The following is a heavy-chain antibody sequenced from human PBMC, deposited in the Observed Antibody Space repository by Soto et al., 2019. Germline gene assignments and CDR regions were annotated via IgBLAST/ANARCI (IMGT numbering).Heavy chain of an antibody. CDR2: ITAYNGHI. Sequence: QVQLVQSGAEGKKPGASVKVSCKAPGYIFPSSTISWVRQAPGQGIEWTGWITAYNGHIRDAQKSQDRFTMTTDTSTSTAYMGLRSLTSDDTAMYDGAIVNSGDNDYWGQGTLVTVSS. V-gene: IGHV1-18*01. CDR1: GYIFPSST. J-gene: IGHJ4*02. CDR3: AIVNSGDNDY. D-gene: IGHD4-17*01.